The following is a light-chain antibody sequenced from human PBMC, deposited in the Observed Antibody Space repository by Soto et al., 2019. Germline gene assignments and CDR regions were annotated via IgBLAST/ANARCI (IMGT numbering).Light chain of an antibody. CDR3: SSYTSASTLLYL. CDR1: SSDVGGYNY. Sequence: QSVLTQPASVSGSPGQSITISCTGTSSDVGGYNYVSWYQQHPGIAPKLLIYGVTNRPSGVSTRFSGSKSGNTASLTISGLQAEDEADYHCSSYTSASTLLYLFGIGTKVTVL. V-gene: IGLV2-14*01. J-gene: IGLJ1*01. CDR2: GVT.